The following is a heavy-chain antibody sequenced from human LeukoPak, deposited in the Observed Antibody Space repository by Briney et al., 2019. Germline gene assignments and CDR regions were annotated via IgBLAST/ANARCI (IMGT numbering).Heavy chain of an antibody. CDR2: INHSGST. V-gene: IGHV4-34*01. J-gene: IGHJ6*03. D-gene: IGHD6-13*01. CDR1: GGSFSGYY. Sequence: PSETLSLTCAVYGGSFSGYYWSWIRQPPGKWLEWIGEINHSGSTNYNPSLKSRVTISVDTSKNQFSLKLSSVTAADTAVYYCARGPLSSPYYYYYYYMDVWGKGTTVTVSS. CDR3: ARGPLSSPYYYYYYYMDV.